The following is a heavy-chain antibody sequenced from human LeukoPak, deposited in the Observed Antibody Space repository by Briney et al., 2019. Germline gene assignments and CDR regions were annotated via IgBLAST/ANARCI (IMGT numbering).Heavy chain of an antibody. D-gene: IGHD6-13*01. Sequence: NPSGTLPLTCAVSGGSISSSNWWSWVRQPPGKGLEWIGEIYHSGSTNYNPSLKSRVTISVDKSKNQFSLKLSSVTAADTAVYYCARTRSSWLNFDYWGQGTLVTVSS. J-gene: IGHJ4*02. CDR3: ARTRSSWLNFDY. V-gene: IGHV4-4*02. CDR1: GGSISSSNW. CDR2: IYHSGST.